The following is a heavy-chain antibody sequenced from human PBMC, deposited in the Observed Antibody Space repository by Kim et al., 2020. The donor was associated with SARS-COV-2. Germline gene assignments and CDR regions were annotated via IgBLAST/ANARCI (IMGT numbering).Heavy chain of an antibody. CDR3: AKVAAGNWFDP. CDR2: T. V-gene: IGHV3-23*01. D-gene: IGHD6-13*01. J-gene: IGHJ5*02. Sequence: TYYANAVKGRFTISRENSKNTLYLQMNSLRAEDTAVYYCAKVAAGNWFDPWGQGTLVTVSS.